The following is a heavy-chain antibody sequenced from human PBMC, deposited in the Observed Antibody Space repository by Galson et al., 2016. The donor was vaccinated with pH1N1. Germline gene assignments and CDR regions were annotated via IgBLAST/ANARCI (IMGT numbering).Heavy chain of an antibody. Sequence: SLRLSCAASGFTFSSYAMSWVRQAPGKGLEWVSVIRASDGSPYYADSVKGRFTISRDISKNTLYLHMNRLRAEDTAVYYCAKDSSAYLWHFDCWGQGTLVTVSS. D-gene: IGHD3-22*01. J-gene: IGHJ4*02. CDR1: GFTFSSYA. V-gene: IGHV3-23*01. CDR3: AKDSSAYLWHFDC. CDR2: IRASDGSP.